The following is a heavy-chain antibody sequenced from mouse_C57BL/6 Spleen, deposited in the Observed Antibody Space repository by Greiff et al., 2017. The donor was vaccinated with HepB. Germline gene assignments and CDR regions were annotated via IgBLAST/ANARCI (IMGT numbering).Heavy chain of an antibody. CDR1: GYSFTGYY. CDR3: AGDYDGYNWYFDV. J-gene: IGHJ1*03. D-gene: IGHD2-3*01. Sequence: EVQLQQSGPELVKPGASVKISCKASGYSFTGYYMHWVKQSSEKSLEWIGEINPSTGGTSYNQKFKGKATLTVDKSSSTAYMQLKSLTSEDSAVYYCAGDYDGYNWYFDVWGTGTTVTVSS. V-gene: IGHV1-43*01. CDR2: INPSTGGT.